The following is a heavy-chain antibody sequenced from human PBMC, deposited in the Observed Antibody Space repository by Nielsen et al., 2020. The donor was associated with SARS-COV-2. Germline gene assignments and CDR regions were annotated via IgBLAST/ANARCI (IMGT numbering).Heavy chain of an antibody. CDR3: ARDPGGYYDSSGYYPHDY. Sequence: VRQMPGKGLEWMGIIYPGDSDTRYSPSFQGQVTISADKSISTAYLQWSSLKASDTAMYYCARDPGGYYDSSGYYPHDYWGQGTLVTVSS. J-gene: IGHJ4*02. CDR2: IYPGDSDT. V-gene: IGHV5-51*01. D-gene: IGHD3-22*01.